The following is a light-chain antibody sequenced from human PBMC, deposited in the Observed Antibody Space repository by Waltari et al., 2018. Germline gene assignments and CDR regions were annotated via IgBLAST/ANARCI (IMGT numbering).Light chain of an antibody. CDR1: QSVLYSSDNKSY. CDR2: WAS. V-gene: IGKV4-1*01. Sequence: DIVMTKSPASLAVSLGERATIHCKSSQSVLYSSDNKSYLAWYQQKPGQPPKLVIYWASTRESGVPDRFSGSGSGTDFTLTISSLQAEDVAVYYCQQYYRTPLTFGGGTKVEIK. J-gene: IGKJ4*01. CDR3: QQYYRTPLT.